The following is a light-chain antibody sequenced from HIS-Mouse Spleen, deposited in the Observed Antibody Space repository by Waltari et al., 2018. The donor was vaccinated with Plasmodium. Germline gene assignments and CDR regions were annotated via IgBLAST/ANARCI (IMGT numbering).Light chain of an antibody. Sequence: DIQLTQSPSFLSASVGDRVTITCRASQGISSYLAWYQQKPGKAPKLLIYAASTLQSGVPSRFSGSGSGTEFTRTISRLQPEDFATYYCQQLNSYPYTFGQGTKLEIK. CDR1: QGISSY. CDR2: AAS. J-gene: IGKJ2*01. V-gene: IGKV1-9*01. CDR3: QQLNSYPYT.